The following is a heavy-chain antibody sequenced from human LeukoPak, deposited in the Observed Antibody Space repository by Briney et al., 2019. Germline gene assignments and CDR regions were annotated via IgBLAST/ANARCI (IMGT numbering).Heavy chain of an antibody. CDR2: IYYSGST. J-gene: IGHJ4*02. D-gene: IGHD6-13*01. CDR3: ARGAAAGTFTPT. Sequence: SETPSLTCTVSGGSISSSSYYWGWIRQPPGKGLEWIGSIYYSGSTYYNPSLKSRVTISVDTSKNQFSLKLSSVTAADTAVYYCARGAAAGTFTPTWGQGTLVTVSS. V-gene: IGHV4-39*01. CDR1: GGSISSSSYY.